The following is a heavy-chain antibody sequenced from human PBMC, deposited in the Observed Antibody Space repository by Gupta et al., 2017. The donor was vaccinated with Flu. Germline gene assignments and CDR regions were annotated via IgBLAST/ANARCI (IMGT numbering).Heavy chain of an antibody. J-gene: IGHJ4*02. CDR2: IHYSGST. CDR3: ARIGTTARPGN. V-gene: IGHV4-39*01. CDR1: ISGSSYY. Sequence: ISGSSYYGGWIRQPPGKGLEWIGSIHYSGSTYYNPSLKSRVTISVETSKNQFSLKLTSVTAADTAVYFCARIGTTARPGNWGQGTLVTVSS. D-gene: IGHD6-6*01.